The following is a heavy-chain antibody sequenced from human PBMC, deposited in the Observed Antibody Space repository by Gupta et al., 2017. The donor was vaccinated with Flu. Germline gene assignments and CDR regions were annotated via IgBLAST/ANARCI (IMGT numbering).Heavy chain of an antibody. J-gene: IGHJ4*02. CDR1: GFPFSEHY. CDR2: IRNKANSYTT. V-gene: IGHV3-72*01. Sequence: EVRLVESGGGFVQTGGSLSLSCLVSGFPFSEHYMDWIRQAPGKGLEWVGRIRNKANSYTTEYAASVKDRFTITRDDSKDSLYLQMNSLNNGDTAVYYCSRGETGPSPPGRNDCWGQGTLVTVSS. D-gene: IGHD1-14*01. CDR3: SRGETGPSPPGRNDC.